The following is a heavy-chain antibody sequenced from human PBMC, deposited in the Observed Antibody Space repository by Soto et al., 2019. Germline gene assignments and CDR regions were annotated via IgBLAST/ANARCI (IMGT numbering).Heavy chain of an antibody. V-gene: IGHV3-30-3*01. Sequence: GGSLRLSCSASGFSFRRYAMHWVRQAPGEGLEWVAVISREGSSIYYGDSVKGRFTVSRDNSNNTLFLSMTSLRPDDTAVFYCARSRNGAVADSINFWGQGTLVTVSS. CDR2: ISREGSSI. D-gene: IGHD2-8*01. J-gene: IGHJ4*02. CDR1: GFSFRRYA. CDR3: ARSRNGAVADSINF.